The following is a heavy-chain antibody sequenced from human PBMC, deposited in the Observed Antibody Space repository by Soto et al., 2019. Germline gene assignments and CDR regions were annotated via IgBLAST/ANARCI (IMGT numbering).Heavy chain of an antibody. Sequence: GGSLRLSCAASGFTFSSYAMSWVRQAPGKGLEWVSAISGSGGSTYYADSVKGRFTISRDNSKNTLYLQMNSLRAEDTAVYYCAKELGDRFLEWLLYRYYKTSNYYYMDVWGKGTTVTVSS. CDR3: AKELGDRFLEWLLYRYYKTSNYYYMDV. CDR1: GFTFSSYA. V-gene: IGHV3-23*01. D-gene: IGHD3-3*01. CDR2: ISGSGGST. J-gene: IGHJ6*03.